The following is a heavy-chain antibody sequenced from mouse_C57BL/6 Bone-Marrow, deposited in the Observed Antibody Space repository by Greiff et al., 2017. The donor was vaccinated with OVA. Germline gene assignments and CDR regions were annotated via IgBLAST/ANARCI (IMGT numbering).Heavy chain of an antibody. CDR2: IYPGSGST. Sequence: QVQLQQPGAELVKPGASVKMSCKASGYTFTSYWITWVKQRPGQGLEWIGDIYPGSGSTNYNEKFKSKATLTVDTSSSTAYMQLSSLTSEDSAVYYCARWEISYYYGNYYYAMDYWGQGTSVTVSS. V-gene: IGHV1-55*01. CDR3: ARWEISYYYGNYYYAMDY. J-gene: IGHJ4*01. CDR1: GYTFTSYW. D-gene: IGHD1-1*01.